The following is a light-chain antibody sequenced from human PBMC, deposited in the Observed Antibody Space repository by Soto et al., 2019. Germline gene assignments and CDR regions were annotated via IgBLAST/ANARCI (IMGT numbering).Light chain of an antibody. Sequence: QSVLTQPPSVYEAPGQRVTISCTGSSSNIGAGYEAHWYQQVPGTAPKLLIHENNNRPSGIPDRFSGSKSGTSASLAITGLQAEDEGEYYGQAYDGSLSGYVFGTGTKLTVL. CDR1: SSNIGAGYE. J-gene: IGLJ1*01. V-gene: IGLV1-40*01. CDR3: QAYDGSLSGYV. CDR2: ENN.